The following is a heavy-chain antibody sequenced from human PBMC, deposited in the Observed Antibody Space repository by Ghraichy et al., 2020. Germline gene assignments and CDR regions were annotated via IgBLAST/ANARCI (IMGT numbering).Heavy chain of an antibody. D-gene: IGHD4-23*01. J-gene: IGHJ6*02. CDR1: GFTFGSYT. CDR2: ITSSSRSI. Sequence: GGSLRLSCAGSGFTFGSYTMNWVRQSPGKGLEWVAYITSSSRSIFYADSVKGRFTISRANAQNSLSLQLNGLSDEATAIYYCASASTVLRFYYYGGLDVWRQATTITVSS. V-gene: IGHV3-48*02. CDR3: ASASTVLRFYYYGGLDV.